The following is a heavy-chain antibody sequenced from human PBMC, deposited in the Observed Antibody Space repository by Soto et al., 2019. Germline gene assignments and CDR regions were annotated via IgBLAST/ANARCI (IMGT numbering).Heavy chain of an antibody. Sequence: EVQLLESGGGLVQPGGSLRLSCVVSGFTFNTYAMTWVRQAPGKGLEWVSAIGGNGANTYYADSVKGRFTISRDNSKDTLYLQMNSLRAEDSAVYYCATRAVPAVLLYLDYWGLGTLATVSS. D-gene: IGHD2-2*01. CDR3: ATRAVPAVLLYLDY. CDR1: GFTFNTYA. V-gene: IGHV3-23*01. CDR2: IGGNGANT. J-gene: IGHJ4*02.